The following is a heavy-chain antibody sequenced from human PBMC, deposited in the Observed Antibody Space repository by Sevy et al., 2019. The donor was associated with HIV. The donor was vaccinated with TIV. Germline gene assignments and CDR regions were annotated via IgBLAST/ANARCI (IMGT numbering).Heavy chain of an antibody. CDR3: ATGGGDYFAY. J-gene: IGHJ4*02. CDR2: IQSDGGIT. D-gene: IGHD3-10*01. V-gene: IGHV3-74*01. CDR1: GITFSGNW. Sequence: GGSLRLSCAASGITFSGNWMHWVRKGPGKGLEWVSLIQSDGGITTYANFVKGRFTISRDYAKNTLFLQMNSLRAEDTAIYYCATGGGDYFAYRGKGTVVTVSS.